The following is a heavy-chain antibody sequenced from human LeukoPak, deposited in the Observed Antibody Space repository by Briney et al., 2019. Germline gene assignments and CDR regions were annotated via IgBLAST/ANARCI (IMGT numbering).Heavy chain of an antibody. CDR2: ISAYNGNT. J-gene: IGHJ6*02. V-gene: IGHV1-18*01. CDR1: GYTFTSYG. D-gene: IGHD2-2*01. CDR3: ARGPGCSSTSCPDYYYNYGMDV. Sequence: ASVKVSCKASGYTFTSYGISWVRQAPGQGLEWMGWISAYNGNTNYAQKLQGRVTMTTDTSTSTAYMELRSLRSDDTAVYYCARGPGCSSTSCPDYYYNYGMDVWGQGTTVTVSS.